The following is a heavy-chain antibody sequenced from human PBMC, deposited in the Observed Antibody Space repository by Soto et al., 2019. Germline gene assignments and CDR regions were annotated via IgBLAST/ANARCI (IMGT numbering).Heavy chain of an antibody. CDR1: GFTFSSYT. CDR3: AREERFNSGYYYVTGDFYYHAMDV. V-gene: IGHV3-30-3*01. D-gene: IGHD5-12*01. CDR2: ISYNGLTT. J-gene: IGHJ6*02. Sequence: QVQLVESGGGVVQSGNSLKLSCAASGFTFSSYTMHWVRQAPGKGLEWVAGISYNGLTTDYADSVRGRFSISRDNSKNTLYLQLSSLRADDTAMFFCAREERFNSGYYYVTGDFYYHAMDVWGQGTTVTVSS.